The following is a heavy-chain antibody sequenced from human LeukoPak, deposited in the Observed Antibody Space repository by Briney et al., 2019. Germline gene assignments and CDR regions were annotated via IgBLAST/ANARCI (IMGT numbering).Heavy chain of an antibody. J-gene: IGHJ4*02. Sequence: GGSLRLSCAASGFPFSDYYMSWIRQATGKGLEWVSYISSSGSTIYYADSVKGRFTISRDNAKNSLYLQMTSLRAEDTAVYYCARGGYYGAGSYSNGGQGTLVTVSS. V-gene: IGHV3-11*01. CDR3: ARGGYYGAGSYSN. D-gene: IGHD3-10*01. CDR2: ISSSGSTI. CDR1: GFPFSDYY.